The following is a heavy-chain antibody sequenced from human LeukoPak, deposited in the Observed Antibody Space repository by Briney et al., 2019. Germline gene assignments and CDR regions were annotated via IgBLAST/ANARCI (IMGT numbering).Heavy chain of an antibody. Sequence: SETLSLTCAVYGGSFSGYYWSWIRQPPGKGLEWIGEINHSGSTNYNPSLKSRVTISVDTSKNQFSLKLSSVTAADTAVYYCARLELQYQLLSPSYFDYWGQGTLVTVSS. V-gene: IGHV4-34*01. D-gene: IGHD2-2*01. CDR2: INHSGST. J-gene: IGHJ4*02. CDR1: GGSFSGYY. CDR3: ARLELQYQLLSPSYFDY.